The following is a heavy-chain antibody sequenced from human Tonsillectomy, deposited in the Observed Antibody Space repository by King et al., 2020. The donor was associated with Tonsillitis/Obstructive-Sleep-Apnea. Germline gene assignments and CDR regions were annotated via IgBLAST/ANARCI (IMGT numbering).Heavy chain of an antibody. D-gene: IGHD4-11*01. V-gene: IGHV1-69*10. CDR2: IIPTLGIV. CDR1: GGTFSKYA. CDR3: AREVYGNYNCNGLDV. Sequence: QLVQSGAEVKKPGSSVKVSCKASGGTFSKYAISWVRQAPGQGLEWMGAIIPTLGIVNNAQKFQGRVTITADKSTSTAYMELSSLRSEDTAVYYCAREVYGNYNCNGLDVWGQGTTVTVSS. J-gene: IGHJ6*02.